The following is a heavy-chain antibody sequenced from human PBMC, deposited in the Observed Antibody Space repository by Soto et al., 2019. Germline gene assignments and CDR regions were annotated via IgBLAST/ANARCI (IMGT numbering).Heavy chain of an antibody. CDR1: GDSVPSNSAA. Sequence: SPNLSLNXAIPGDSVPSNSAAWNRTRQTPSRGPEWLGRTYYRSKWSNDYAVSVKSRLTINPDTSKNQFSLHLNSVTPEYSAVYYCAMGTAAACFRYWGQGTLVTVSS. CDR3: AMGTAAACFRY. D-gene: IGHD6-13*01. V-gene: IGHV6-1*01. CDR2: TYYRSKWSN. J-gene: IGHJ4*02.